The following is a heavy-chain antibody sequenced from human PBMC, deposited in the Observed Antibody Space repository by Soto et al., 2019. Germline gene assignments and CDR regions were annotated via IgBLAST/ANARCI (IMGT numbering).Heavy chain of an antibody. J-gene: IGHJ3*02. CDR2: MSHSGGT. Sequence: QVQLQQWGAGLLKPSETLSLTCAVYGGFVSSGSYYWSWIRQPPGKGLEWIGEMSHSGGTHFNPSLKTRVNISVDTSKNQFSLKKSSVTAADTALYYCARVERGTATTVVDAFDIWGPGTMVTVSS. V-gene: IGHV4-34*01. CDR1: GGFVSSGSYY. D-gene: IGHD1-1*01. CDR3: ARVERGTATTVVDAFDI.